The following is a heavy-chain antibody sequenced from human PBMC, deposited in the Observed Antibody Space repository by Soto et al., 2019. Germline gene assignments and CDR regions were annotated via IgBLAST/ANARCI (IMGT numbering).Heavy chain of an antibody. CDR1: SGSISFYY. J-gene: IGHJ4*02. CDR2: IYYSGST. CDR3: ATLWGQD. D-gene: IGHD3-10*01. Sequence: SETLSLTCTVSSGSISFYYWSWIRQPPGKGLEWIGSIYYSGSTYYNPSLKSRVTISVDTSKNQFSLKLSSVTAADTAVYYCATLWGQDWGQGTLVTVSS. V-gene: IGHV4-59*05.